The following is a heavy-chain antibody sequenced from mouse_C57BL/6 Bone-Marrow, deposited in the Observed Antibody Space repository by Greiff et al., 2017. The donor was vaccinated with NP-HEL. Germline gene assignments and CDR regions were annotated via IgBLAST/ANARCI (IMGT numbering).Heavy chain of an antibody. V-gene: IGHV14-4*01. Sequence: VQLKQSGAELVRPGASVKLSCTASGFNIKDDYMHWVKQRPEQGLEWIGWIDPENGDTEYASKFQGKATITADTSSNTAYLQLSSLTSEDTADYYCTPYDGYRLYAMDYWGQGTSVTVSS. D-gene: IGHD2-3*01. CDR1: GFNIKDDY. J-gene: IGHJ4*01. CDR2: IDPENGDT. CDR3: TPYDGYRLYAMDY.